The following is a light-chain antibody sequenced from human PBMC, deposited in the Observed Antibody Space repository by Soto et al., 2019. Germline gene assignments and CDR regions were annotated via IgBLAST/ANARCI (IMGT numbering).Light chain of an antibody. CDR2: GAS. Sequence: EVVLTQSPGTLSLSPGERATLSCRTSQSVNSNFLSWFQQKPGQPPRLLLYGASRRAAGTPDRFSGSGSATDFTLTISGLEPEDFAVYYCQQYGTSLFTFGGGTRVEIK. J-gene: IGKJ4*01. CDR3: QQYGTSLFT. V-gene: IGKV3-20*01. CDR1: QSVNSNF.